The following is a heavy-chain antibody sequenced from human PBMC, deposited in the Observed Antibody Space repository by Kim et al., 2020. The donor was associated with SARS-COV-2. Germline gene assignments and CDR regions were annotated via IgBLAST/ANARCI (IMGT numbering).Heavy chain of an antibody. CDR3: ASGPIAVAGNKGAQYFDL. Sequence: SVKVSCKASGGTFSSYAISWVRQAPGQGLEWMGGIIPIFGTANYAQKFQGRVTITADESTSTAYMELSSLRSEDTAVYYCASGPIAVAGNKGAQYFDLWGRGTLVTVSS. CDR2: IIPIFGTA. D-gene: IGHD6-19*01. CDR1: GGTFSSYA. J-gene: IGHJ2*01. V-gene: IGHV1-69*13.